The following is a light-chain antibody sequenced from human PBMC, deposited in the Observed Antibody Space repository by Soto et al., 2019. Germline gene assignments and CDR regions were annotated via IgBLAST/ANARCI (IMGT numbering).Light chain of an antibody. CDR1: SGGVGTYNL. Sequence: QSVVTQPASVSGSPGQSITVSCTGTSGGVGTYNLVSWYQQHPGRAPKLIIFEVNKRPSGVSNRLSGSKSGNTASLAISGLQPDDEADYHCCSYAGRSNVVCGGGTKLTVL. CDR2: EVN. J-gene: IGLJ2*01. CDR3: CSYAGRSNVV. V-gene: IGLV2-23*02.